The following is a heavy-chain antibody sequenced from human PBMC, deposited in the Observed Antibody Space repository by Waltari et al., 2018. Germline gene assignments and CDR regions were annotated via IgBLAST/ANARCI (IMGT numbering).Heavy chain of an antibody. J-gene: IGHJ6*03. Sequence: QVQLQESGSGLVKPSETLSLTCTVSGGSISSYYWSWIRQAPGKGLEWIGYIYYSGSTNYNPSLKSRVTISVDTSKNQFSLKLSSVTAADTAVYYCARGVTIFFPNYYYYMDVWGKGTTVTVSS. V-gene: IGHV4-59*01. CDR3: ARGVTIFFPNYYYYMDV. CDR2: IYYSGST. CDR1: GGSISSYY. D-gene: IGHD3-3*01.